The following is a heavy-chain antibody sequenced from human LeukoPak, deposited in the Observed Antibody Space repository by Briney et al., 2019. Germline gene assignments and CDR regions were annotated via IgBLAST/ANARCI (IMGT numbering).Heavy chain of an antibody. J-gene: IGHJ3*02. Sequence: TLSLTCTVSGGSISSGGYYWSWIRQPAGKGLEWIGRIYTSGSTNYNPSLKSRVTMSVDTSKNQFSLKLSSVTAADTAVYYCARGGVPAAIRAFDIWGQGTMVTVSS. CDR1: GGSISSGGYY. V-gene: IGHV4-61*02. D-gene: IGHD2-2*02. CDR3: ARGGVPAAIRAFDI. CDR2: IYTSGST.